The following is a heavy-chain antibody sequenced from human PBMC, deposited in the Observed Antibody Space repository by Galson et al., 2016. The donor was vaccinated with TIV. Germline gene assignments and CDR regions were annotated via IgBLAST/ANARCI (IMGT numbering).Heavy chain of an antibody. CDR2: ISYDGSDK. V-gene: IGHV3-30*01. D-gene: IGHD5-18*01. CDR3: ASVGPYTAMDDYVYYGLDV. Sequence: SLRLSCAASGSTFINYNLHWVRQPPGKGLEWVALISYDGSDKYYADSVRGRFTISRDDSKNALYLEMNGLRPEDTALYYCASVGPYTAMDDYVYYGLDVWGQGTTVIVSS. CDR1: GSTFINYN. J-gene: IGHJ6*02.